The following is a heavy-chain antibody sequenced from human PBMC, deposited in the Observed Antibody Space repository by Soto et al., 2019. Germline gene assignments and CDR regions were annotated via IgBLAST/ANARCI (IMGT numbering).Heavy chain of an antibody. CDR2: INHSGST. CDR3: ASGLSSSATFYHYYGMDV. V-gene: IGHV4-34*01. Sequence: QVQLQQWGAGLLKPSETLSLTCAVYGGSFRGYHWSWIRQPPGKVLEWIGEINHSGSTNYNPSLKSRVIISLETSKNQFSLILTSVTAADTAVYYCASGLSSSATFYHYYGMDVWGQGTTVTVSS. J-gene: IGHJ6*02. D-gene: IGHD6-6*01. CDR1: GGSFRGYH.